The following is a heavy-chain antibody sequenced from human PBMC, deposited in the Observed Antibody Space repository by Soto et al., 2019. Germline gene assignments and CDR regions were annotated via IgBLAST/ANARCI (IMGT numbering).Heavy chain of an antibody. V-gene: IGHV1-46*01. Sequence: GASVKVSCKASGYTFTTYYLHWVRQAPGQGLEWMGMINPTGGSTSYAHKFQGRVTMTRDTATSTVYMELRSVRSGDAAMYYCARSYNSDHDCWGQGTLVTVSS. CDR1: GYTFTTYY. J-gene: IGHJ4*02. CDR2: INPTGGST. CDR3: ARSYNSDHDC. D-gene: IGHD3-22*01.